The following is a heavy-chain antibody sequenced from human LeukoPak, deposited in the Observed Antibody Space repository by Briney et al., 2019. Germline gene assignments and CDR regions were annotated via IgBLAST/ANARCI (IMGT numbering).Heavy chain of an antibody. D-gene: IGHD4-23*01. V-gene: IGHV4-4*07. CDR3: ARGTGPLYGGRPDY. CDR2: IQSSGST. J-gene: IGHJ4*02. CDR1: GGSISSYY. Sequence: SETLSLTCTASGGSISSYYWSWIRQPAGKRLERIGRIQSSGSTDYNPSFESRVTISVDTSKNQFSLKLSSVTAADTAVYYCARGTGPLYGGRPDYSGQGILVTVSS.